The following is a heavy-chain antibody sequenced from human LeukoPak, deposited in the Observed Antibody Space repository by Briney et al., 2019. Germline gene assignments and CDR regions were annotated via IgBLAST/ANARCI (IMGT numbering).Heavy chain of an antibody. Sequence: SQTLSLTCTVSGGSISSGDYYWSWIRQHPGKGLEWIGYIYYSGSTYYNPSLKSRVTISVVTSKNHFSLKLSSVTAADTAVYYCARERHDISGYYRGGYFDYWGQGTLVTVSS. D-gene: IGHD3-22*01. CDR3: ARERHDISGYYRGGYFDY. J-gene: IGHJ4*02. CDR2: IYYSGST. CDR1: GGSISSGDYY. V-gene: IGHV4-31*03.